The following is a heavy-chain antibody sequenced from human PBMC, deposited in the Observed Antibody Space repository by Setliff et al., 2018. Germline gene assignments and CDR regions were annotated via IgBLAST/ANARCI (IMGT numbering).Heavy chain of an antibody. V-gene: IGHV1-18*01. CDR1: GYTFTSYG. Sequence: ASVKVSCKASGYTFTSYGISWVRQAPGQGLEWMGWISAYNGNTNYAQKLQGRVTMTTDTSTSTAYMELRSLRSDDTAVYYCARRTSQIRYFDWSYPHDAFDIWGQGTMVTVSS. J-gene: IGHJ3*02. D-gene: IGHD3-9*01. CDR3: ARRTSQIRYFDWSYPHDAFDI. CDR2: ISAYNGNT.